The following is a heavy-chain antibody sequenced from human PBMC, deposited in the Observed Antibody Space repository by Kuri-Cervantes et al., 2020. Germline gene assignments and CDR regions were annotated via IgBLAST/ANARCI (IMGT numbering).Heavy chain of an antibody. Sequence: ASGKVSCKASGYTFPSYDINWVRQATGQWREWMGWMNPNSGNTGYAQKFQDRVTMTRNTSINTAYMELSSLRYEDTAVYYCALPPNPNSRYNWCDPWGQRTLVTVSS. CDR3: ALPPNPNSRYNWCDP. J-gene: IGHJ5*02. V-gene: IGHV1-8*01. CDR1: GYTFPSYD. D-gene: IGHD2/OR15-2a*01. CDR2: MNPNSGNT.